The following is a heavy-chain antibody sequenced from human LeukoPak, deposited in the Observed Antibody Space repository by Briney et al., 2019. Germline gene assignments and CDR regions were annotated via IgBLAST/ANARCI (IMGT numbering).Heavy chain of an antibody. J-gene: IGHJ6*02. Sequence: SVKVSCKASGGTFSSYAISWVRQAPGQGLKWMGRIIPILGIANYAQKFQGRVTITADKSTSTAYMELSSLRSEDTAVYYCAREVVPDIVVVPAAYYYYGMDVWGQGTTVTVSS. D-gene: IGHD2-2*01. CDR3: AREVVPDIVVVPAAYYYYGMDV. V-gene: IGHV1-69*04. CDR2: IIPILGIA. CDR1: GGTFSSYA.